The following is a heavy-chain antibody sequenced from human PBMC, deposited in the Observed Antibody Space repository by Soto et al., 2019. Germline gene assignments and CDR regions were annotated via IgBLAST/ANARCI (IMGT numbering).Heavy chain of an antibody. Sequence: QVQLVQSGAEVKKPGSSVKVSCKASGGTFSSYAISWVRQAPGQGLEWMGGIIPTFGTANYAQKFQGRVTITADESTSTAYMELSSLRSEDTAVYYCANVLGYCSSTSCLYYYYGMDVWGQGTTVTVSS. CDR2: IIPTFGTA. D-gene: IGHD2-2*01. CDR3: ANVLGYCSSTSCLYYYYGMDV. V-gene: IGHV1-69*01. J-gene: IGHJ6*02. CDR1: GGTFSSYA.